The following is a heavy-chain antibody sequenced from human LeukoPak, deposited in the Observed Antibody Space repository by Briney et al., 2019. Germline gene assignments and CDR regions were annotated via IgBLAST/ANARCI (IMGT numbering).Heavy chain of an antibody. CDR1: GFTFSSYT. CDR2: ISPGGGTT. D-gene: IGHD6-19*01. Sequence: GGSLRLSCAASGFTFSSYTMSWVRQAPGKGLEWVSSISPGGGTTYYADSVKGRFTISRDNSKNTLYLQMNSLKAEDTAVYYCAKCIAVPDDTFDMWGQGTMVNVSS. CDR3: AKCIAVPDDTFDM. J-gene: IGHJ3*02. V-gene: IGHV3-23*01.